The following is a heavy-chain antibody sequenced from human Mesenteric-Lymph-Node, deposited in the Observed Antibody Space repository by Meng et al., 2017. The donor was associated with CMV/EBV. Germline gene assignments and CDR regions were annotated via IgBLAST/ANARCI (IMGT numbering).Heavy chain of an antibody. D-gene: IGHD2-21*02. V-gene: IGHV4-4*02. CDR2: IYHSAST. CDR3: ARVVYCGGDCYTPWFDP. J-gene: IGHJ5*02. CDR1: GSISSGCC. Sequence: GSISSGCCWSWFPQPPGMELNWISYIYHSASTNYNPSLRCRVSVSVDKSKNQFSLKLSSVTAADTAVYYCARVVYCGGDCYTPWFDPWGQGTLVTVSS.